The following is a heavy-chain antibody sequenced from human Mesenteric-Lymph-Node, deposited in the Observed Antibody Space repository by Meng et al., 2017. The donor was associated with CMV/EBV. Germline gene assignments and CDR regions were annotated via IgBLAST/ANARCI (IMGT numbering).Heavy chain of an antibody. Sequence: SRGTSYWTWLRQPPGKGLEWIGYVYYSGITNYNPSLESRVSILLDKSNNLFSLKLSSVTAADTATYFCARDGGHAYVYYYDNGMDVWGQGTTVTVSS. CDR2: VYYSGIT. CDR1: SRGTSY. J-gene: IGHJ6*02. V-gene: IGHV4-61*01. CDR3: ARDGGHAYVYYYDNGMDV. D-gene: IGHD2-15*01.